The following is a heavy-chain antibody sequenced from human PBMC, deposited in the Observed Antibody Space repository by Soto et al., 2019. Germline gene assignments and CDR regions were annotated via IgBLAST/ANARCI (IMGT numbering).Heavy chain of an antibody. J-gene: IGHJ4*02. CDR3: AKGGRVGVGATSDY. D-gene: IGHD1-26*01. CDR2: ISYDGSNK. CDR1: GFTFSSYG. Sequence: QVQLVESGGGVVQPGRSLRLSCAASGFTFSSYGMHWVRQAPGKGLEWVAVISYDGSNKYYADSVKGRFTISRDNSKNTLYLQMNSLRAEDTAVYYCAKGGRVGVGATSDYWGQGTLVTVSS. V-gene: IGHV3-30*18.